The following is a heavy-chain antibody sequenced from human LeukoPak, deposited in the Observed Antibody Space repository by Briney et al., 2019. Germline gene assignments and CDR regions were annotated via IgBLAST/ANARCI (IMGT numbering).Heavy chain of an antibody. V-gene: IGHV1-18*01. D-gene: IGHD5-18*01. Sequence: ASVKVSCKASGYTFTSYGISWVRQAPRQGLEWTGWISAYNGNTNYAQKFQGRVTMTTDTSTSTAYMELRSLRSDDTAVYYCARDSRRGYSYGYDYWGQGTLVTVSS. CDR1: GYTFTSYG. J-gene: IGHJ4*02. CDR3: ARDSRRGYSYGYDY. CDR2: ISAYNGNT.